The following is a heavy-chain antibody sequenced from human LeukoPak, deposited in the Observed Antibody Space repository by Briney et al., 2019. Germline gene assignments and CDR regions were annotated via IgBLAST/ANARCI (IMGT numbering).Heavy chain of an antibody. D-gene: IGHD2-8*01. J-gene: IGHJ5*02. CDR3: AREIPIGYCTNGVCSQGNWFDP. Sequence: SETLSLTCAVYGGSFSGYYWSWIRQPPGKGLEWIGEINQSGSTNYNPSLKSRVTISLDTSKNQFSLKLSSVTAADTAVYYCAREIPIGYCTNGVCSQGNWFDPWGQGTLVTVSS. CDR2: INQSGST. CDR1: GGSFSGYY. V-gene: IGHV4-34*01.